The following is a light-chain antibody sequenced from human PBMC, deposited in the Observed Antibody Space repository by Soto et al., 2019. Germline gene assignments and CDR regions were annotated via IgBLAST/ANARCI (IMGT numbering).Light chain of an antibody. V-gene: IGLV1-40*01. Sequence: QSVLTQPPSVSGTLGQRVTISCTGSSSNIGAGYDVQWYQQLPGTAPKLLIHSNTNRPSGVPDRFSASKSGTSASLAITSLQAEDEADYHCQSYDRSLSGVIFGGGTKLTVL. CDR3: QSYDRSLSGVI. J-gene: IGLJ2*01. CDR1: SSNIGAGYD. CDR2: SNT.